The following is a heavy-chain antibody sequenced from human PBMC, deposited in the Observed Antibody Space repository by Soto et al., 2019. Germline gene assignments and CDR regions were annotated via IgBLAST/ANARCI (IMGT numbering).Heavy chain of an antibody. D-gene: IGHD6-13*01. V-gene: IGHV4-34*01. Sequence: PSETLSLTCAVYGGSFSGYYWSWIRQPPGKGLEWIGEINHSGSTNYNPSLKSRVTISVDTSKNQFSLKLSSVTAADTAVYYCARGLRYSRRLFDYWGQGTLVTVSS. CDR1: GGSFSGYY. J-gene: IGHJ4*02. CDR2: INHSGST. CDR3: ARGLRYSRRLFDY.